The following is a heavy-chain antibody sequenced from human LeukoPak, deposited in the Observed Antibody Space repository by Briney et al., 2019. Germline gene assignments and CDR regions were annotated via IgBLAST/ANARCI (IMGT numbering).Heavy chain of an antibody. V-gene: IGHV3-30*02. CDR2: IRYDGSNK. Sequence: GGSLRLSCAASGFTFSTYGMHWVRQAPGKGLEWVAFIRYDGSNKYYADSVKGRLTISRDNAKNSLYLQMNSLRAEDTAVYYCARELIVGATYYYYMDVWGKGTTVTVSS. D-gene: IGHD1-26*01. CDR1: GFTFSTYG. J-gene: IGHJ6*03. CDR3: ARELIVGATYYYYMDV.